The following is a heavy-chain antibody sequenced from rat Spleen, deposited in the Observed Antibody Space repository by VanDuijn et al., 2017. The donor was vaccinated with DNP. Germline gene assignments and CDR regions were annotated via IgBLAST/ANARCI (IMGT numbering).Heavy chain of an antibody. CDR3: ATLMYATDYYYFHY. Sequence: EVQLVETGGGLVSPGRSLKLSCAGSGFTFSDYAMAWVRQSPKKGLEWVATIIYDGSGTYYRDSVKGRFTISRDNAKSTLYLQVDSLRSEDTATYYCATLMYATDYYYFHYWGQGVMVTVSS. CDR1: GFTFSDYA. J-gene: IGHJ2*01. V-gene: IGHV5-7*01. CDR2: IIYDGSGT. D-gene: IGHD1-6*01.